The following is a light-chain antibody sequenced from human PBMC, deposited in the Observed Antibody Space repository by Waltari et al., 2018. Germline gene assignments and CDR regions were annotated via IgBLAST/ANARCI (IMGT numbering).Light chain of an antibody. V-gene: IGLV2-14*01. Sequence: QSALTQPASVSGSPGQSITISCTGTSSDIGGYDYVSWYHQHQGRAPKFIIYEVSNRPSGVPNRFSGSKSANTASLTISGLQAEDEADYYCSSYTRSNTPSYVFGTGTHVTVL. CDR2: EVS. CDR3: SSYTRSNTPSYV. J-gene: IGLJ1*01. CDR1: SSDIGGYDY.